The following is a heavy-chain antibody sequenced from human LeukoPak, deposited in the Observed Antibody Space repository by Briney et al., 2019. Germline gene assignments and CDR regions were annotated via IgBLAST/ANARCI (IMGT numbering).Heavy chain of an antibody. Sequence: GASVKVSCKASGYTFTGYYMHWVRQAPGQGLEWMGWINPNSGGTNYAQNFQGRVTMTRDTSISTAYMDLSRLRSDDTAVYHCARGIYSYSTPFDCWGQGTLVTVSS. J-gene: IGHJ4*02. CDR2: INPNSGGT. D-gene: IGHD5-18*01. CDR3: ARGIYSYSTPFDC. CDR1: GYTFTGYY. V-gene: IGHV1-2*02.